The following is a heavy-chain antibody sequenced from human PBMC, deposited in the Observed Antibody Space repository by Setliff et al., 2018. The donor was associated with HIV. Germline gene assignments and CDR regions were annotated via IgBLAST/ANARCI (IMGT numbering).Heavy chain of an antibody. D-gene: IGHD2-8*01. Sequence: ASVKVSCKASGFTFINYDTNWVRQAPGQGLEWMGWMNPNSSNTGYAQKFQGRVAMTRNTSINTAYMELSSLRSEDTAVYYCARGRVMVYANRRYYYYMDVWGKGTTVTVSS. CDR3: ARGRVMVYANRRYYYYMDV. CDR1: GFTFINYD. V-gene: IGHV1-8*02. CDR2: MNPNSSNT. J-gene: IGHJ6*03.